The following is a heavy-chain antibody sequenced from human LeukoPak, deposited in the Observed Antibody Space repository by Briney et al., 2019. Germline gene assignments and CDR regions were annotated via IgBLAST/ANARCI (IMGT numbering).Heavy chain of an antibody. CDR1: GFTFSTYG. Sequence: GGSLRLSCAASGFTFSTYGMHWVRQAPGKGLEWVSSISSSSSYIYYADSVKGRFTISRDNAKNSLYLQMNSLRAEDTAVYYCAREGVSGSDNWFDPWGQGTLVTVSS. V-gene: IGHV3-21*01. J-gene: IGHJ5*02. D-gene: IGHD2-15*01. CDR2: ISSSSSYI. CDR3: AREGVSGSDNWFDP.